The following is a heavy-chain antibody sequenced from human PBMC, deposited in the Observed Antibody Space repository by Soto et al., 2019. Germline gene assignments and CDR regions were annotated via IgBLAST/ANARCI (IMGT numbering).Heavy chain of an antibody. Sequence: SETLSLTCTVSRGSISTYYWSWIRQPPGKGLECIGYIYYNGITNYNPSLKSRVTISVDTSKNQFSLKLSSVTAADTAVYYCARVGYSGYDKFPIDYWGQGTLVTVSS. CDR1: RGSISTYY. V-gene: IGHV4-59*01. J-gene: IGHJ4*02. D-gene: IGHD5-12*01. CDR3: ARVGYSGYDKFPIDY. CDR2: IYYNGIT.